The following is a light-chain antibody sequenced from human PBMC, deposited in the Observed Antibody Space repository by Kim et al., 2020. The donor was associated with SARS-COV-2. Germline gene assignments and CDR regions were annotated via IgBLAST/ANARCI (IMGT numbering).Light chain of an antibody. CDR2: EVS. CDR3: MQGRRSPMT. Sequence: DIVMTQTPLSLSVTPGQPASGSCKSSQSLLNSDGRTDVYWYVQKRGQSPQLVIYEVSSRFSGVPDRFSGSRSGTDFTLKISRVAAEDVGVYYCMQGRRSPMTFGQGTRLEIK. V-gene: IGKV2-29*02. CDR1: QSLLNSDGRTD. J-gene: IGKJ5*01.